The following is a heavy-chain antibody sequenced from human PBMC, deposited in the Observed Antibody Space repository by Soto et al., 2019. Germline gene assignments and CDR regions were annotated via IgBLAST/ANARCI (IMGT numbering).Heavy chain of an antibody. V-gene: IGHV1-46*01. D-gene: IGHD6-6*01. CDR1: GYTFTSYY. CDR2: INPSGDSP. J-gene: IGHJ6*02. CDR3: ARESSSGYYGMDV. Sequence: ASVKVSCKASGYTFTSYYMHWVRQAPGQGPEWMGVINPSGDSPTYAQKFQGRVTMTRDASTSTVHMELSSLRFEDTAVYYCARESSSGYYGMDVWGQGTTVTVSS.